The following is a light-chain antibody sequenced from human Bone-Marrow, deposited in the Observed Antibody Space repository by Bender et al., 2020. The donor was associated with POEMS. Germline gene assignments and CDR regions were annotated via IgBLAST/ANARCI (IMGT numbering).Light chain of an antibody. CDR3: SSDTASNTLV. V-gene: IGLV2-14*01. J-gene: IGLJ2*01. CDR2: EVT. Sequence: QSALTQPASVSGSLGQSITISCTGTSSDVGNYNFVSWYQQLPGRAPKLMLFEVTNRPSGVSSRFSASKSGNRASLTISVLHADDEADYFCSSDTASNTLVFGGGTKLTVL. CDR1: SSDVGNYNF.